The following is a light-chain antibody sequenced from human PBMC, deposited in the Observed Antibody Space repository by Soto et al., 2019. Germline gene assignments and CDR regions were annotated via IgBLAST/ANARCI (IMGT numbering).Light chain of an antibody. V-gene: IGKV3-11*01. J-gene: IGKJ5*01. CDR2: DAY. CDR3: QQRHMWPIT. CDR1: QRVGRF. Sequence: EVVLTQSPATLSLSPGERATLSCRASQRVGRFLAWHQQKPGQAPRLLIYDAYNRATGIPPRFSGSGSGTDFTLTISSLEPEDSAVYYCQQRHMWPITFGQGRRLEIK.